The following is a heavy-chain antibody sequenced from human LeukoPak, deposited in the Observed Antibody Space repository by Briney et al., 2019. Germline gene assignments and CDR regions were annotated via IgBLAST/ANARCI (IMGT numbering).Heavy chain of an antibody. CDR1: GSTFTSSA. Sequence: GTSVKVSCKXSGSTFTSSAMQWVRQARGQRLEWIGWIVVGSGNTNYAQKFQERVTITRDMSTSTAYMELSSLRSEDTAVYYCAATRRDGYNYWGQGTLVTVSS. V-gene: IGHV1-58*02. D-gene: IGHD5-24*01. CDR3: AATRRDGYNY. CDR2: IVVGSGNT. J-gene: IGHJ4*02.